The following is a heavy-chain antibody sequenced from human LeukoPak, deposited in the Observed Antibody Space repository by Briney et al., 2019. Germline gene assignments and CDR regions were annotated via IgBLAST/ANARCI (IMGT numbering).Heavy chain of an antibody. Sequence: PGGSLRLSCAASGFTFSSYAMSWVRQAPGKGLEWVSAISGSGGSTYYADSVKGRFTISRDNSKNTLYLQMNSLRAEDTAVYYCAKDWHHSSGWEYNWFDPWGQGTLVTVSS. CDR2: ISGSGGST. CDR3: AKDWHHSSGWEYNWFDP. D-gene: IGHD6-19*01. CDR1: GFTFSSYA. J-gene: IGHJ5*02. V-gene: IGHV3-23*01.